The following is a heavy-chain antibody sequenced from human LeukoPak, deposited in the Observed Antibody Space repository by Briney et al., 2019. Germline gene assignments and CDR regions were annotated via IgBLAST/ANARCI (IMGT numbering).Heavy chain of an antibody. V-gene: IGHV1-69*13. J-gene: IGHJ4*02. CDR3: AREASGYDYGFDY. Sequence: ASVKVSCKASGGAFSSYAISWVRQAPGQGLEWMGGIIPIFGTANYAQKFQGRVTITADEPTSTAYMELSSLRSEDTAVYYCAREASGYDYGFDYWGQGTLVTVSS. CDR1: GGAFSSYA. CDR2: IIPIFGTA. D-gene: IGHD5-12*01.